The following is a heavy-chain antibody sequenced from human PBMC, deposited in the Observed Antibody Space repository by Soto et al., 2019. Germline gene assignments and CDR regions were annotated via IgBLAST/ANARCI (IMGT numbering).Heavy chain of an antibody. CDR1: GGSISNSNYY. V-gene: IGHV4-39*01. D-gene: IGHD3-10*01. CDR2: IYYTGNT. CDR3: ARGRGYYGSGSYFHWFDP. J-gene: IGHJ5*02. Sequence: PSETLSLTCNVSGGSISNSNYYWGWIRQPPGKGLEWIGSIYYTGNTYYNPSLKSRVTISVDTSKNQFSLKLGSVTAADTAVYYCARGRGYYGSGSYFHWFDPWGQGTLVTVSS.